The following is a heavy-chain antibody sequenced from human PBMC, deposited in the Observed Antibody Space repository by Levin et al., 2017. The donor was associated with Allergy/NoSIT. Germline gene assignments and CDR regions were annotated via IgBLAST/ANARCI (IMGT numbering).Heavy chain of an antibody. V-gene: IGHV1-2*06. D-gene: IGHD2-21*01. J-gene: IGHJ5*02. Sequence: GGSLRLSCKASGYTFTGYYMHWVRQAPGQGLEWMGRINPNSGGTNYAQKFQGRVTMTRDTSISTAYMELSRLRSDDTAVYYCARGEVVFDGSEKFPFDPWGQGTLVTVSS. CDR2: INPNSGGT. CDR3: ARGEVVFDGSEKFPFDP. CDR1: GYTFTGYY.